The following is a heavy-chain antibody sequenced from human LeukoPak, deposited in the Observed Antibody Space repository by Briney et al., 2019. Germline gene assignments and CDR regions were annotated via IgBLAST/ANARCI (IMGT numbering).Heavy chain of an antibody. V-gene: IGHV3-74*01. CDR3: ATCSSGYYGVEDAFDI. Sequence: GGSLRLSCAASGFTFSSYWMHWVRQAPGKGLVWVSRINSDGSSTSYADSVKGRFTISRDNAKNTLYLQMNSLRAEDTAVYYCATCSSGYYGVEDAFDIWGQGTMVTVSS. CDR2: INSDGSST. J-gene: IGHJ3*02. D-gene: IGHD3-22*01. CDR1: GFTFSSYW.